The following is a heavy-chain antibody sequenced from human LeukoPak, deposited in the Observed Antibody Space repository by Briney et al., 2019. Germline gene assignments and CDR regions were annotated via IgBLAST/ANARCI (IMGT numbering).Heavy chain of an antibody. CDR3: ARRSDSGSDDGEDYFDY. J-gene: IGHJ4*02. D-gene: IGHD1-26*01. Sequence: SETLSLACTVSGGSINSSTFYWGWIRRPPGKGLEWIGSIYYDGSTYYNPSLKSRVTISVDTSKNQFSLKLTSVTAADTAVYFCARRSDSGSDDGEDYFDYWGQGTLVTVSS. V-gene: IGHV4-39*01. CDR1: GGSINSSTFY. CDR2: IYYDGST.